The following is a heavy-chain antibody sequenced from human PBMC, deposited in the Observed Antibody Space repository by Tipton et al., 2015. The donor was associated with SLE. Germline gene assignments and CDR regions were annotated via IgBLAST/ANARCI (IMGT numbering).Heavy chain of an antibody. Sequence: TLSLICAVYGGSFSGYYWSWIRQPPGKGLEWIGEITHSGSTNYNPSLKSRVTISVDTSKNQFSLKLSSVTAADTAVYFCAREAPISATNSLKDAFDLWGQGTMVTVSS. J-gene: IGHJ3*01. D-gene: IGHD1-7*01. CDR3: AREAPISATNSLKDAFDL. CDR2: ITHSGST. V-gene: IGHV4-34*01. CDR1: GGSFSGYY.